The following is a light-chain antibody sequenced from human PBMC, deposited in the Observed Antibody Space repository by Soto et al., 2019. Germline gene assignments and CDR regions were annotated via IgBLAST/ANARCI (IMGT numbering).Light chain of an antibody. CDR3: NSYTSKSTGV. CDR1: SSDVGGYNY. J-gene: IGLJ1*01. V-gene: IGLV2-14*01. Sequence: QSALTQPASVSGSPGQSITISCTGTSSDVGGYNYVSWYQQHPGKAPKLIIYEVSNRPSGVSNRFSGSKSGNTASLTISGLQAVDEADYYCNSYTSKSTGVFGTGTKVTVL. CDR2: EVS.